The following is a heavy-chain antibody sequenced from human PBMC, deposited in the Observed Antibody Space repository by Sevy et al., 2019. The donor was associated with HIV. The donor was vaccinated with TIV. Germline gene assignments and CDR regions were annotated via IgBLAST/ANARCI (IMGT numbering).Heavy chain of an antibody. Sequence: ASVKVSCKASGYTFSSNGIAWVRQAPGQGLQWMGWIGVYNGNSKYAQNLQDRLTMTTDTSTSTAYMELKSLRSDDTAVYYCARVPTYYFGSGTYFDYWGDGTLVTVSS. J-gene: IGHJ4*01. CDR1: GYTFSSNG. CDR3: ARVPTYYFGSGTYFDY. V-gene: IGHV1-18*01. CDR2: IGVYNGNS. D-gene: IGHD3-10*01.